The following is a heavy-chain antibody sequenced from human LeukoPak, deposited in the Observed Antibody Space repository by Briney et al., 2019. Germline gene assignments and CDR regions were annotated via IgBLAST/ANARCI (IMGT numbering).Heavy chain of an antibody. CDR2: ISYTGNT. D-gene: IGHD3-10*01. Sequence: SETLSLTCTVSGGSISPYFWSWIRQPPGKGLEWIGYISYTGNTNYNPSLKSRVTISVDTSKNQFSVQLTSVTAADTAVYYCARDDYRGVTNFDNWGQGTLVTVSS. V-gene: IGHV4-59*01. CDR1: GGSISPYF. CDR3: ARDDYRGVTNFDN. J-gene: IGHJ4*02.